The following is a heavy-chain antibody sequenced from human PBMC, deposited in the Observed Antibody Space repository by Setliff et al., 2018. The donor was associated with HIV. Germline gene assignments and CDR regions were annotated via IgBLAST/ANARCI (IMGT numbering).Heavy chain of an antibody. J-gene: IGHJ4*02. CDR3: ARGYDSSGYYSPPFDY. Sequence: SETLSLTCTVSGGSISSGGYYWSWIRQHPGKGLEWIGYIYYSGSTYYNPSLKSRVTISVDTSKNQFSLKLSSVTAADTAVYYCARGYDSSGYYSPPFDYWGQGTLVTVSS. CDR2: IYYSGST. V-gene: IGHV4-31*03. CDR1: GGSISSGGYY. D-gene: IGHD3-22*01.